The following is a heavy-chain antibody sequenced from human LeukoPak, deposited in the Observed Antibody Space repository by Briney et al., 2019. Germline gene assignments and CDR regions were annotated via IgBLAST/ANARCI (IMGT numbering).Heavy chain of an antibody. CDR2: ITSEGSST. CDR3: ARGSSVVALD. J-gene: IGHJ4*02. Sequence: GGSLRLSCAAFGFTFSSYWMHWVRQVPGKGLVWVSRITSEGSSTSYADSVKGRFTISRDNAKNTLYLQMNSLRAEDTAVYYCARGSSVVALDWGQGTLVTVSS. CDR1: GFTFSSYW. D-gene: IGHD2-15*01. V-gene: IGHV3-74*01.